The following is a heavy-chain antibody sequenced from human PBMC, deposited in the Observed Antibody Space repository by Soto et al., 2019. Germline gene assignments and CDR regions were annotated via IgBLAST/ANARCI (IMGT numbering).Heavy chain of an antibody. J-gene: IGHJ5*02. Sequence: PSETLSLTCTVSGGSISGYYWSWIRQPPGKGLEWIGNIYYSGSTNYNPSLKSRVTISEDTSKNQFSLKLSSVTAADTAVYYCARDSGYYYDSSGSYWFDPWGQGTLVTVSS. CDR2: IYYSGST. CDR1: GGSISGYY. CDR3: ARDSGYYYDSSGSYWFDP. D-gene: IGHD3-22*01. V-gene: IGHV4-59*01.